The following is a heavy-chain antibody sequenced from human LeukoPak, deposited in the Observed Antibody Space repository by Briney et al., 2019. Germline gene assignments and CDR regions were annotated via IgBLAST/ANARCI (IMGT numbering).Heavy chain of an antibody. J-gene: IGHJ6*02. Sequence: PGGSLRLSCAASGFTFRTYGMHWARQAPGQGLECMGIINPSGASTSYAQKFQGRVTMTRDTSTSTVYMDLSSLRSEDTAVYYCAGVGRKTREVYHLDVWGQGTTVTVSS. CDR1: GFTFRTYG. CDR2: INPSGAST. CDR3: AGVGRKTREVYHLDV. D-gene: IGHD5/OR15-5a*01. V-gene: IGHV1-46*01.